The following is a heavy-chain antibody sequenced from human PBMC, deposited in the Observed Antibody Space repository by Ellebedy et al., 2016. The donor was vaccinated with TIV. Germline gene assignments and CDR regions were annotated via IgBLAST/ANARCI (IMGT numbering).Heavy chain of an antibody. CDR1: GGSISNYY. CDR2: IYYSVST. CDR3: ARQGYRGYSYGATCTPFDY. J-gene: IGHJ4*02. V-gene: IGHV4-59*08. Sequence: MPSETLSLTCTAPGGSISNYYWSWIRQPPGKGLEWIGYIYYSVSTNYNPSLKSRLTISVDTSKNQFSLKLSSVTAADTAVYYCARQGYRGYSYGATCTPFDYWGQGTLVTVSS. D-gene: IGHD5-18*01.